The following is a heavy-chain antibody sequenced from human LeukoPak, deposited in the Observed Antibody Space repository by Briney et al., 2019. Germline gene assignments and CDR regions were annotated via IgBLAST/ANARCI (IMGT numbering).Heavy chain of an antibody. Sequence: SETLSLTCTVSGGSISNYYWSWIRQPPGKGLEWIGYIYYSGSTNYNPSLKSRVTISVDTSKNQFSLKLSSVTAADTAVYYCARGAPAVATIDYWGQGTLVTVSS. CDR3: ARGAPAVATIDY. D-gene: IGHD5-12*01. V-gene: IGHV4-59*12. J-gene: IGHJ4*02. CDR2: IYYSGST. CDR1: GGSISNYY.